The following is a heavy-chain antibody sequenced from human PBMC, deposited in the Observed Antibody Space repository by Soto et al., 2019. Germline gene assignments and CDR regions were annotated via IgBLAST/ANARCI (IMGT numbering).Heavy chain of an antibody. J-gene: IGHJ4*02. CDR2: ITGSGRDT. V-gene: IGHV3-23*01. CDR3: AKNGLDNSPSAIDS. CDR1: GFTFRNNV. Sequence: GGSLRLSCAASGFTFRNNVLSWVRQAPGKGLDWVSGITGSGRDTYYADSVKGRFTISRDNSKNKVFLQMNSLRAEDTALYYCAKNGLDNSPSAIDSWGPGTLVTVSS. D-gene: IGHD2-8*01.